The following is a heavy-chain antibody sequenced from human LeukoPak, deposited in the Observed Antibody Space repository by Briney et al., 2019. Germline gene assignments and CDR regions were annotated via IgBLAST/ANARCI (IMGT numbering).Heavy chain of an antibody. CDR1: GFTFSSYA. D-gene: IGHD4-23*01. CDR3: AKRDYGSSSEPPLFDY. V-gene: IGHV3-23*01. CDR2: ISGSGGST. J-gene: IGHJ4*02. Sequence: PGGSLRLSCAASGFTFSSYAMSWVRQAPGKGLEWVSAISGSGGSTYYADSVKGRFTISRDNSKNTLYLQMNSLRAEDTALYYCAKRDYGSSSEPPLFDYWGQGALVTVSS.